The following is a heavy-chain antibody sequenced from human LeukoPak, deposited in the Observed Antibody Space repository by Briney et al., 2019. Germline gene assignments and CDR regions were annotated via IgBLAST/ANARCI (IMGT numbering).Heavy chain of an antibody. J-gene: IGHJ4*02. Sequence: HPGGSLRLSCSASGFTFTSYAMHWVRRAPGRGLEYVSAISSDGDSTYYADSVKGRFTISRDNSKNTLYLQMSSLRAEDTAIYYCVKRTGSGTYYDYWGQGTLVTVSS. V-gene: IGHV3-64D*06. CDR3: VKRTGSGTYYDY. CDR1: GFTFTSYA. D-gene: IGHD3-10*01. CDR2: ISSDGDST.